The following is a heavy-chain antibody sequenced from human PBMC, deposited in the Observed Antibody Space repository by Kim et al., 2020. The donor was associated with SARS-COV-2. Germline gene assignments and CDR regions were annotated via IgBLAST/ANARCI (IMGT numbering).Heavy chain of an antibody. V-gene: IGHV4-59*01. J-gene: IGHJ3*02. D-gene: IGHD3-22*01. CDR1: GGSISSYY. CDR3: ARGSNYYDSSGYCGAFDI. CDR2: IYYSGST. Sequence: SETLSLTCTVSGGSISSYYWSWIRQPPGKGLEWVGYIYYSGSTNYNPSLQSRFTISLDTSKNQFSLKLSSVTAADTAGYYFARGSNYYDSSGYCGAFDI.